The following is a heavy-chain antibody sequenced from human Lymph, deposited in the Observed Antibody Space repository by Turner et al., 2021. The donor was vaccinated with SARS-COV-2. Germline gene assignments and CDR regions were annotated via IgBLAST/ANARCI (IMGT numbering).Heavy chain of an antibody. Sequence: EVQLLESGGGLVQPGGSLRLPCAASGVTFSSYAMSWVRQAPGKGLECVSTISGSGGSTYYAVSVKGRFTISRDNSKNTRYVQMNSLRAEDTAVYYCAKNEMAMIGVVITLLDYWGQGTLVTVSS. CDR1: GVTFSSYA. CDR3: AKNEMAMIGVVITLLDY. D-gene: IGHD3-22*01. V-gene: IGHV3-23*01. J-gene: IGHJ4*02. CDR2: ISGSGGST.